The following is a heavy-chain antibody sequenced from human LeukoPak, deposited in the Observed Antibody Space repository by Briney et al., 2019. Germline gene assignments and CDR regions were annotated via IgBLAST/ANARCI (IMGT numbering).Heavy chain of an antibody. CDR2: IYYSGST. CDR1: GGSISSYY. CDR3: ARGIWFGELLTYYYYMDV. Sequence: TSETLSLTCTVSGGSISSYYWSWIRQPPGKGLEWIGYIYYSGSTNYNPSLKSRVTISVDTSKNQFSLKLSSVTAADTAVYYCARGIWFGELLTYYYYMDVWGKGTTVTISS. V-gene: IGHV4-59*01. D-gene: IGHD3-10*01. J-gene: IGHJ6*03.